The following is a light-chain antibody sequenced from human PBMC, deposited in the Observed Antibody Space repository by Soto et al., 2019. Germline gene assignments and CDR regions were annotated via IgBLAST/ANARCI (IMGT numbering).Light chain of an antibody. CDR1: QSVSSRY. J-gene: IGKJ1*01. V-gene: IGKV3-20*01. CDR3: QQYASSPWT. Sequence: DIVLTQSPGTLSLSPGDRATLSCRASQSVSSRYFAWYQQKPGQAPRLLIDSTSSRATGIPDRFSGSGSGTDFTLTISRLEPEDFAVYYCQQYASSPWTFGQGTKVEIK. CDR2: STS.